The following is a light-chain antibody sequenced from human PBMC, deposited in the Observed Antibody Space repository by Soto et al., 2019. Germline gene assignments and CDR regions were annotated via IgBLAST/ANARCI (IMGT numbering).Light chain of an antibody. CDR1: QSISSW. J-gene: IGKJ1*01. CDR2: KAS. V-gene: IGKV1-5*03. Sequence: DIQMTQSPSTLSASVGDRVTITCRASQSISSWLAWYQQKPGKAPKLLIYKASSLESGVPSRFSGSGSGTDCILTISSLQPDDYATYYCHQYNSYSRTFGQGTKVEIK. CDR3: HQYNSYSRT.